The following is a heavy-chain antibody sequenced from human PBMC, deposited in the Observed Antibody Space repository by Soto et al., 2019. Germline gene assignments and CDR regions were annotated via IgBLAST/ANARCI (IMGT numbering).Heavy chain of an antibody. Sequence: SVKVSCKASGGTFGSYAITWVRRAPGQGLEWLGGIIPILNSPAYAQKFQARVVITADEVTNTAYMESNSLRFDDTAVYYCAREAPYCTSATCPKFYDMDVWGQGTTVTVSS. V-gene: IGHV1-69*13. CDR1: GGTFGSYA. D-gene: IGHD2-2*01. J-gene: IGHJ6*02. CDR3: AREAPYCTSATCPKFYDMDV. CDR2: IIPILNSP.